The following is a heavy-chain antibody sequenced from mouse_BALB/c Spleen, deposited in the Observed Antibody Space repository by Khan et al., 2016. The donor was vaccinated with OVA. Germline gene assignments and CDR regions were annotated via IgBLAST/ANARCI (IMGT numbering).Heavy chain of an antibody. Sequence: VQLQQSGPGLVKPSQSLSLICTVTGYSITSDYAWNWIRQFPGNKLEWMGFISYSGNTKYNPSLKSRISITRDTSKNQFFLQLNSVTTEDTATYYCARVYGGDFDYGGQGTTLTVAS. J-gene: IGHJ2*01. V-gene: IGHV3-2*02. CDR1: GYSITSDYA. D-gene: IGHD1-1*01. CDR2: ISYSGNT. CDR3: ARVYGGDFDY.